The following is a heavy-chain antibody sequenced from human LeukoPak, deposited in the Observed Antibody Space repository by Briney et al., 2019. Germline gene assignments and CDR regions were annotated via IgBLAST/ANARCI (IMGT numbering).Heavy chain of an antibody. CDR1: GGSFSDYY. J-gene: IGHJ4*02. CDR3: AKDLGYCSSTSCHYDY. V-gene: IGHV4-34*01. D-gene: IGHD2-2*01. CDR2: INHSGST. Sequence: SETLSLTCAVYGGSFSDYYWSWIRQPPGKGLEWIGEINHSGSTNYNPSLKSRVIISVDTSKNQFSLKLSSVTAADTAVYYCAKDLGYCSSTSCHYDYWGQGTLVTVSS.